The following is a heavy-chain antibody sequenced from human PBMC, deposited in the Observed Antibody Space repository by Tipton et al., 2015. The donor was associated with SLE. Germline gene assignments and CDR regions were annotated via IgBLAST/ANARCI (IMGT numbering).Heavy chain of an antibody. CDR1: GGSISTYY. D-gene: IGHD2-2*02. CDR3: ARVPPYCSSTSCYTPYYYYMDV. V-gene: IGHV4-59*01. Sequence: GSLRLSCTVSGGSISTYYWTWIRQPPGKGLEWIGYIYYTGSANYNPSLKSRVTISIDTSKNQFSLKVNSLTAADTAVYYCARVPPYCSSTSCYTPYYYYMDVWGKGTTVTVSS. J-gene: IGHJ6*03. CDR2: IYYTGSA.